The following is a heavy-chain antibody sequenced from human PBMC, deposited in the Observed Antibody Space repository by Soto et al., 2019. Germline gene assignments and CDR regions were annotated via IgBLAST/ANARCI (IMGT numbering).Heavy chain of an antibody. D-gene: IGHD1-1*01. J-gene: IGHJ6*02. CDR2: IYSGGST. V-gene: IGHV3-53*01. CDR3: ARDRYPYGMDV. Sequence: EVQLVESGGGLIQPGGSLRLSCTASGFTVSSHYMSWVRQAPGKGLEWVSVIYSGGSTFYADSVRGRFTISRDNSKDTLYLQMNSLRAEDTAVYYCARDRYPYGMDVWGQGTTVTVSS. CDR1: GFTVSSHY.